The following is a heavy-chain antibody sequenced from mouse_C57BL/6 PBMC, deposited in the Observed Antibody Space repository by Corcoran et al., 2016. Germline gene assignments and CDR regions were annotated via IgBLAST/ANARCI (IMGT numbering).Heavy chain of an antibody. CDR2: INPYNGGT. CDR1: GYTFTDYY. CDR3: ARTFAY. J-gene: IGHJ3*01. V-gene: IGHV1-19*01. Sequence: EVPLQKSGPMLVKPGASVNMSCKASGYTFTDYYMNWVQQSHGKSLEWIGVINPYNGGTTYNQNFIGKATLTVDKSSSTAYMELNSLTSEDSAVYYCARTFAYWGQGTLVTVSA.